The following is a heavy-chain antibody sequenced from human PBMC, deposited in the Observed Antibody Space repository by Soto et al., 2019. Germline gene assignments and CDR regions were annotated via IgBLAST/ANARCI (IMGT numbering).Heavy chain of an antibody. V-gene: IGHV5-10-1*01. Sequence: LGESLKISCKGSGYSFTSYWISWVRQMPGKGLEWMGRIDPSDSYTNYSPSFQGHVTISADKSISTAYLQWSSLKASDTAMYYCERMSCSGGSCYEGFDPWGPGTLVTVSS. CDR3: ERMSCSGGSCYEGFDP. CDR2: IDPSDSYT. J-gene: IGHJ5*02. D-gene: IGHD2-15*01. CDR1: GYSFTSYW.